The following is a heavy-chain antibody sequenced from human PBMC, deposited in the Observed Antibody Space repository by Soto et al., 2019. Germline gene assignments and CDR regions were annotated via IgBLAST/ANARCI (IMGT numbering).Heavy chain of an antibody. CDR1: GYTFTSYD. D-gene: IGHD2-8*01. CDR3: ATTPAGYCTNGVCYRRVATTELHS. V-gene: IGHV1-8*01. Sequence: ASVKVSCKASGYTFTSYDINWLRQATGQGLEWMGWMNPNSGNTGYAQKFQGRVTMTRNTSISTAYMELSSLRSEDTAVYYCATTPAGYCTNGVCYRRVATTELHSWGKGRLVTV. J-gene: IGHJ4*02. CDR2: MNPNSGNT.